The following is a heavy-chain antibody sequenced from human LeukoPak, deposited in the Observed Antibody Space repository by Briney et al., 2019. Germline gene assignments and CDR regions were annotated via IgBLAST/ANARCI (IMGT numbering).Heavy chain of an antibody. CDR1: GFSFSSYW. J-gene: IGHJ4*02. V-gene: IGHV3-7*04. CDR3: ARAGGYFDWFPTGYFDY. Sequence: GGPLRLSCVASGFSFSSYWMSWVRQTPGKGLEWVANIKQEGSARYYVDSVTGRFTISRDNAMNSLYLQMNSLRAEDTAVYYCARAGGYFDWFPTGYFDYWGQGTLVTVSS. D-gene: IGHD3-9*01. CDR2: IKQEGSAR.